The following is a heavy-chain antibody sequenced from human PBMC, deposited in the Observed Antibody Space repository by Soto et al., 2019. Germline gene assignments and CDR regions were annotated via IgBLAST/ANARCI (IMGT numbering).Heavy chain of an antibody. J-gene: IGHJ4*02. CDR2: IYYSGST. CDR3: ARGGVLLWFGEPLGAFDY. Sequence: QLQLQESGPGLVKPSETLSLTCTVSGGSISSSSYYWGWIRQPPGKGLEWIGSIYYSGSTYYNPSLKSRVTISVDTPTNQFSLKLSSVTAADTAVYYCARGGVLLWFGEPLGAFDYWGQGTLVTVSS. V-gene: IGHV4-39*01. D-gene: IGHD3-10*01. CDR1: GGSISSSSYY.